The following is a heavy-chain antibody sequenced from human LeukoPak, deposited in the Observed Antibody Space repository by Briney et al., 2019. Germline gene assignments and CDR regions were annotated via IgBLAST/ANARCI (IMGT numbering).Heavy chain of an antibody. D-gene: IGHD5-24*01. CDR2: INQDGSEK. Sequence: GGSLRLSCAVFGLTFRSFWMSWVRQAPGKGLEWVANINQDGSEKYFVDSVRGRFTISRDNSKNPLHLEMNTLGAEDTALYYCARERDGRFFDYWGQGTLVTVSS. V-gene: IGHV3-7*01. CDR1: GLTFRSFW. J-gene: IGHJ4*02. CDR3: ARERDGRFFDY.